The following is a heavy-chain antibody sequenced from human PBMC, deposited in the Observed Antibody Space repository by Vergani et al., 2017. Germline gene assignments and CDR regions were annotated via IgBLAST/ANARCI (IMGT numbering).Heavy chain of an antibody. J-gene: IGHJ2*01. CDR1: GGSISSGSYY. V-gene: IGHV4-61*01. D-gene: IGHD3-22*01. CDR2: IYYSGST. Sequence: QVQLQESGPGLVKPSGTLSLTCAVSGGSISSGSYYWSWIRQPPGKGLEWIGYIYYSGSTNYNPSLKSRVTISVDTSKNQFSLKLSSVTAADTAVYYCARQGSSHDSSGYSAHWYFDLWGRGTLVTVSS. CDR3: ARQGSSHDSSGYSAHWYFDL.